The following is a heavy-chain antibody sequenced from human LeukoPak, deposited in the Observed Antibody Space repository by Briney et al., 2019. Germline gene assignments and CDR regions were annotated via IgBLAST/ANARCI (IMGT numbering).Heavy chain of an antibody. V-gene: IGHV4-34*01. J-gene: IGHJ6*03. CDR2: INHSGST. D-gene: IGHD2-2*01. Sequence: PSETLSLTCTVSGESISGFYWTWIRQPPGKGLEWIGEINHSGSTNYNPSLKSRVTISVDTSKNQFSLKLSSVTAADTAVYYCARVVVRRWFGYYYMDVWGKGTTVTVSS. CDR1: GESISGFY. CDR3: ARVVVRRWFGYYYMDV.